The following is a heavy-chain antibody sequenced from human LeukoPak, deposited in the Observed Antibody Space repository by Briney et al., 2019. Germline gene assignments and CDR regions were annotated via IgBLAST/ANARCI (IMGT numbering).Heavy chain of an antibody. V-gene: IGHV4-34*01. CDR1: GGSFSGYY. J-gene: IGHJ4*02. CDR3: ARDPRYDSSGYYYDKGDY. D-gene: IGHD3-22*01. Sequence: SETLSLTCAVYGGSFSGYYWSWIRQPPGKGLKWIGEINHSGSTNYNPSLKSRVTISVDTSKNQFSLKLSSVPAADTAVYYCARDPRYDSSGYYYDKGDYWGQGTLVTVSS. CDR2: INHSGST.